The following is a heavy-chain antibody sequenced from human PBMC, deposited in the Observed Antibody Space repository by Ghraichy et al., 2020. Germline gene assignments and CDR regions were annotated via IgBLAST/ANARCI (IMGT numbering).Heavy chain of an antibody. CDR1: GGTFSSYA. CDR2: IIPIFGTA. CDR3: AREGNEVAAAAY. Sequence: SVKVSCKASGGTFSSYAISWVRQAPGQGLEWMGGIIPIFGTANYAQKFQGRVTITADESTSTAYMELSSLRSEDTAVYYCAREGNEVAAAAYWGQGTLVTVSS. V-gene: IGHV1-69*13. D-gene: IGHD6-13*01. J-gene: IGHJ4*02.